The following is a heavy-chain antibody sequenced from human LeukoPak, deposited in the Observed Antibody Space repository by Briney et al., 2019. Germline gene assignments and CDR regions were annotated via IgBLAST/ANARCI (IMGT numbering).Heavy chain of an antibody. D-gene: IGHD2-21*02. CDR3: ARDTGSAIWSYYFDY. V-gene: IGHV4-30-2*01. Sequence: SETLSLTCAVSGGSISSGGYSWSRIRQPPGKGLEWIGYIYHSGSTYYNPSLKSRVTISVDRSKNQFSLKLSSVTAADTAVYYCARDTGSAIWSYYFDYWGQGTLVTVSS. J-gene: IGHJ4*02. CDR1: GGSISSGGYS. CDR2: IYHSGST.